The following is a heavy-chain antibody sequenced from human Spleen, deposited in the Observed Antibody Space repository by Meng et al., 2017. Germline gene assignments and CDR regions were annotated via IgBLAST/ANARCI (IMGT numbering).Heavy chain of an antibody. V-gene: IGHV4-39*07. Sequence: SETLSLTCTVSGGSINSGDYYWGWIRQPPGKGLEWIGSVYYSGITYYNPSLQSRVTISVDTSKNQFSLKVTSVTAADTAVYYCARERVADTPMGLYNWFDPWGQGTLVTVSS. J-gene: IGHJ5*02. CDR2: VYYSGIT. CDR1: GGSINSGDYY. CDR3: ARERVADTPMGLYNWFDP. D-gene: IGHD5-18*01.